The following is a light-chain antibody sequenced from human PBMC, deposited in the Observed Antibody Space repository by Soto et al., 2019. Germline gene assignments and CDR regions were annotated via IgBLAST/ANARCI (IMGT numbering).Light chain of an antibody. CDR1: ASDVGNYNY. V-gene: IGLV2-14*01. J-gene: IGLJ3*02. CDR2: AVS. Sequence: QSALTQPASVSGSPGQSITISCTGTASDVGNYNYVSWYQQYPGKAPKLIIYAVSNRPSGVSTCFSASKSGNTASLTISGLQAEDEADYYCSSYRAYSSLWVLGAGTQLTVL. CDR3: SSYRAYSSLWV.